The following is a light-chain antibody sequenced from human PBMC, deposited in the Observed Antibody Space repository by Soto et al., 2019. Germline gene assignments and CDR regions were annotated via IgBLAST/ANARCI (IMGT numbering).Light chain of an antibody. CDR1: SSNIGAGYD. CDR2: ANS. CDR3: QAWDSSTRV. Sequence: QSVLTQPPSVSGAPGQRVTISCTGSSSNIGAGYDVHWYQQLPGTAPKLLIYANSNRPSGVPDRFSGSKSGTSASLAITGLQAEDEADYYCQAWDSSTRVFGGGTKLTVL. V-gene: IGLV1-40*01. J-gene: IGLJ2*01.